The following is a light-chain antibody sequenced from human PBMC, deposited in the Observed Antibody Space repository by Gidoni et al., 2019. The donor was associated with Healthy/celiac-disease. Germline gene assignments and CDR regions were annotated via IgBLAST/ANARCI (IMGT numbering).Light chain of an antibody. CDR1: QSVSSY. CDR2: DAS. J-gene: IGKJ5*01. V-gene: IGKV3-11*01. Sequence: EIVLPQSPATLSLSPGARATLSCRAGQSVSSYLAWYQQKPGQAPRLLIYDASNRATGIPARFSGRGSGTDFTLTISSLEPEDFAVYYCQQRSNCPPITFGQGTRLEIK. CDR3: QQRSNCPPIT.